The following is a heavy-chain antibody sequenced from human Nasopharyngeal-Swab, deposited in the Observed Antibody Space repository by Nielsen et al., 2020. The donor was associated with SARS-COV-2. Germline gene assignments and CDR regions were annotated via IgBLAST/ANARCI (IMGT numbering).Heavy chain of an antibody. J-gene: IGHJ4*02. CDR2: INTDGRRT. Sequence: GESLKISCAASGFSFSTFWMHWVRQVPGEGLVWVSRINTDGRRTNYAESVKGRFTISRDNVKNMLHLQMNNLRPEDTAVYYCARDLGGFGGYWGQGTLATVSS. V-gene: IGHV3-74*01. CDR1: GFSFSTFW. CDR3: ARDLGGFGGY. D-gene: IGHD4-23*01.